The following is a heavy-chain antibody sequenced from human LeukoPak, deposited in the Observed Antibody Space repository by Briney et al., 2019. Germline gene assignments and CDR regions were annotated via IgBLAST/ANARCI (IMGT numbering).Heavy chain of an antibody. D-gene: IGHD1-1*01. V-gene: IGHV3-7*01. Sequence: PGGSLRLSCAASGFTFSGYWMNWVRQAPGKGLEWVAKIKQDGSEKYYVDSVKGRFTISRDNATNSVYLEMNSLRVEDTAVYYCASSTGMDVWGKGTTVTVSS. J-gene: IGHJ6*04. CDR1: GFTFSGYW. CDR2: IKQDGSEK. CDR3: ASSTGMDV.